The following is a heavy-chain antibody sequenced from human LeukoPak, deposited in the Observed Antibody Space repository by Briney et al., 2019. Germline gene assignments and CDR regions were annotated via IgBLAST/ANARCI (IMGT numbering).Heavy chain of an antibody. D-gene: IGHD2-15*01. J-gene: IGHJ5*02. CDR1: GGSLRSSGHW. Sequence: SETLSLTCTVSGGSLRSSGHWWVWIRQPPGKGLEWIGSIHYSGKVYYNPSLKSRVTTSVDTSKNQFSLKLSSVTAADTTVYYCARGSRYCSGGSCYPGVNWFDPWGQGTLVTVSS. V-gene: IGHV4-39*01. CDR3: ARGSRYCSGGSCYPGVNWFDP. CDR2: IHYSGKV.